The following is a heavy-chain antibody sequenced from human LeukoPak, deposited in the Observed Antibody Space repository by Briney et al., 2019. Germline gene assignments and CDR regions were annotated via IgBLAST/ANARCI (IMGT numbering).Heavy chain of an antibody. CDR3: ARVSYYYDSSGYYHLDY. V-gene: IGHV1-2*02. CDR2: INPNSGGT. J-gene: IGHJ4*02. D-gene: IGHD3-22*01. CDR1: GYTFTGYY. Sequence: ASVKVSCKASGYTFTGYYTHWVRQAPGQGLEWMGWINPNSGGTNYAQKFQGRVTMTRDTSISTAYMELSRLRSDDTAVYYCARVSYYYDSSGYYHLDYWGQGTLVTVSS.